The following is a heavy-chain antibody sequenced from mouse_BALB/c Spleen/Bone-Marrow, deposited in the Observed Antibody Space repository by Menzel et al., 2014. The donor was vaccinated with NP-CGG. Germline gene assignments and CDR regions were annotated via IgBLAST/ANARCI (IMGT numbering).Heavy chain of an antibody. J-gene: IGHJ4*01. V-gene: IGHV1-14*01. CDR3: ARRWLPYAMDY. D-gene: IGHD2-3*01. CDR2: INPYNDGT. CDR1: GYTFTSYI. Sequence: EVKLVESGPELVKPGASVKMSCKASGYTFTSYIMHWVKQKPGQGLEWIGYINPYNDGTKYNEKFKGKATLTSDKSSSSAYMELSSLTSEDFAVYYCARRWLPYAMDYWGQGTSVTVSS.